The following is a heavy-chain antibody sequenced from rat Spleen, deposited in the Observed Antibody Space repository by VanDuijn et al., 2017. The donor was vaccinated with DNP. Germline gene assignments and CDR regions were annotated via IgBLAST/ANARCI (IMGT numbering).Heavy chain of an antibody. CDR1: GFTFTDFY. D-gene: IGHD1-1*01. CDR2: IRNKANGYTK. CDR3: ARVDYSGGWFAD. J-gene: IGHJ3*01. Sequence: EVKLLESGGGLVQPGGSMRLSCAASGFTFTDFYMNWIRQPAGKAPEWLGFIRNKANGYTKEYNPSVKGRFTISRDNTQNMLYLKMNTLRAEDTATYCCARVDYSGGWFADWGQGTLVTVSS. V-gene: IGHV7-7*01.